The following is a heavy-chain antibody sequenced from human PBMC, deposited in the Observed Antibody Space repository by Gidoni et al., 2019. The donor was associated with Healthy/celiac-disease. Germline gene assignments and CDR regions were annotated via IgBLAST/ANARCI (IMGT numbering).Heavy chain of an antibody. D-gene: IGHD5-18*01. CDR1: GYTFTSYD. Sequence: QVQLVQSGAELKKPGASVKVYCQASGYTFTSYDINWVRQATGQGLEWMGWMNPNSGNTGYAQKCQGRVTMTRNTSRSTAYMELSSLRSEDTAVYYCARARYSNGWFVDYWGQGTLVTVSS. CDR2: MNPNSGNT. CDR3: ARARYSNGWFVDY. J-gene: IGHJ4*02. V-gene: IGHV1-8*01.